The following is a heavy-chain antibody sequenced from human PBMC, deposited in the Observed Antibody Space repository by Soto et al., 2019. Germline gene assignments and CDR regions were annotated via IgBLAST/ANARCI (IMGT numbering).Heavy chain of an antibody. D-gene: IGHD2-21*01. V-gene: IGHV3-11*05. J-gene: IGHJ6*02. Sequence: GGSLRLSCAASEFTFSDYYMSWIRQAPGKGLEWVSYISSSSSYTNYADSVKGRFTISRDNTKNSLYLQMNSLRAEDTAVYYCVRDRLDYAMDVWGQGTAVTVSS. CDR3: VRDRLDYAMDV. CDR1: EFTFSDYY. CDR2: ISSSSSYT.